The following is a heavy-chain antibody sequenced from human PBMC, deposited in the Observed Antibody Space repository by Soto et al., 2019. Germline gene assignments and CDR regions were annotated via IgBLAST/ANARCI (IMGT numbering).Heavy chain of an antibody. CDR1: GFTFSSYA. Sequence: QVQLVESGGGVVQPGRSLRLSCAASGFTFSSYAMHWVRQAPGKGLEWVAVISYDGSNKYYADSVKGRFTISRDNSKNTLDLQMNSLRAEDTAVYYCARDQRGMDVWGQGTTVTVSS. CDR2: ISYDGSNK. V-gene: IGHV3-30-3*01. CDR3: ARDQRGMDV. J-gene: IGHJ6*02.